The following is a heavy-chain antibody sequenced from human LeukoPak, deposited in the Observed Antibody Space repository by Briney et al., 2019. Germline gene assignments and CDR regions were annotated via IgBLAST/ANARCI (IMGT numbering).Heavy chain of an antibody. V-gene: IGHV3-23*01. CDR1: GFTFSSYA. CDR2: IGAGGGST. D-gene: IGHD3-10*01. CDR3: AKTPAYYYGSQPFDY. J-gene: IGHJ4*02. Sequence: RGSLRLSCAASGFTFSSYAMSWVRQAPGKGLEWVSGIGAGGGSTYYADPVKGRFTISRDNSKNTLYLQMNSLRVEDTAVYYCAKTPAYYYGSQPFDYWGQGTLVTVSS.